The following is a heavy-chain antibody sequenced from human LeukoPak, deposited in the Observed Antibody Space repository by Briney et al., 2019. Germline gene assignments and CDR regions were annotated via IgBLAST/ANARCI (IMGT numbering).Heavy chain of an antibody. CDR2: IYYSGST. J-gene: IGHJ6*03. V-gene: IGHV4-59*01. CDR1: GGPISGYY. Sequence: PSETLSLTCTVSGGPISGYYWNWIRQPPGKGLEWIGYIYYSGSTNYNPSLKSRVTISIDTSKNQFSLKLSSVTAADTAVYYCARASRGFGANTDVWGKGTTVTISS. D-gene: IGHD3-10*01. CDR3: ARASRGFGANTDV.